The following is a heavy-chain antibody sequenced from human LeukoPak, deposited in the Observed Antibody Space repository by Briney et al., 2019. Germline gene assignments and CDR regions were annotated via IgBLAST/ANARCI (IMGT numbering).Heavy chain of an antibody. D-gene: IGHD3-22*01. CDR2: ISGGGDDT. Sequence: PGGSLRLSWAVSGFIFSSSAMSWVRQAPGKGLEWVSAISGGGDDTSYADSARGRFTVSRDNSKNTLYLQMNSLRAEGTAVYYCAKDSRESSGHFPYYYYYHYGLDVWGQGTTVTVSS. CDR3: AKDSRESSGHFPYYYYYHYGLDV. V-gene: IGHV3-23*01. J-gene: IGHJ6*02. CDR1: GFIFSSSA.